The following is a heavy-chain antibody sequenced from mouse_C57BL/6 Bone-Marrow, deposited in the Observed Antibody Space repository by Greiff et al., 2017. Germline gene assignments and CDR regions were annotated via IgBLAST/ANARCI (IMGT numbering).Heavy chain of an antibody. V-gene: IGHV3-6*01. CDR1: GYSITSGYY. CDR2: ISYAGST. CDR3: ASSLTGTAWLAY. J-gene: IGHJ3*01. Sequence: EVQLQQSGPGLVKPSPSLSLTCSVTGYSITSGYYWNWNRRFPGNKLEWMGYISYAGSTNYNPSLKNRLSLTRDTSKNQSFLKLNSVTTEDTATYYCASSLTGTAWLAYWGQGTLVTVAA. D-gene: IGHD4-1*01.